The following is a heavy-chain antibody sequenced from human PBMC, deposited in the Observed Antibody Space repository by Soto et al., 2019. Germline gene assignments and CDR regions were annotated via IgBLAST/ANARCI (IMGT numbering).Heavy chain of an antibody. Sequence: QLLESGGTFVQTGGSLRLSCAAYGFTFKSYAMNWVRQAPGKGLEWVASTPGSGGSSYYADSVKGRFTISRDNSKNTLYLDLNSLKAEDTAMYYCARGGSTGWFYFDFWGQGTLVTVSS. J-gene: IGHJ4*02. CDR2: TPGSGGSS. CDR1: GFTFKSYA. CDR3: ARGGSTGWFYFDF. D-gene: IGHD6-19*01. V-gene: IGHV3-23*01.